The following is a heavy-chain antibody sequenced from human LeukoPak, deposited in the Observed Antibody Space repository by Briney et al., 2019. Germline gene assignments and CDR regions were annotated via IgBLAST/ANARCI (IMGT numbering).Heavy chain of an antibody. CDR2: ISGSGAST. J-gene: IGHJ4*02. CDR3: GKHDSSSDY. CDR1: GFTFSSYA. D-gene: IGHD3-22*01. V-gene: IGHV3-23*01. Sequence: GGSLRLSCAASGFTFSSYAMSWVRQAPGKGLEWVSGISGSGASTYYADYVKGRFTISRDNSKNTLYLQMNTLRAEDTAVYYCGKHDSSSDYWGQGTLVTVSS.